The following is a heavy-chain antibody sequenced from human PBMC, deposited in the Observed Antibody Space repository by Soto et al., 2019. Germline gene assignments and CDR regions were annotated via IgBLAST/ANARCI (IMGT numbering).Heavy chain of an antibody. CDR3: ARRRYCGYDCHNKHYYGMDV. V-gene: IGHV1-69*08. Sequence: QVQLVQSGAEVKKPGSSVKVSCRASGDTFSSYAVNWVRQAPGRGLEWMGRVIPVLGTTDYAQKFRGRVTMTADKSRTTVYMELSSLRSDDTAVYYCARRRYCGYDCHNKHYYGMDVWGQGTTVTVAS. CDR1: GDTFSSYA. CDR2: VIPVLGTT. J-gene: IGHJ6*02. D-gene: IGHD2-21*02.